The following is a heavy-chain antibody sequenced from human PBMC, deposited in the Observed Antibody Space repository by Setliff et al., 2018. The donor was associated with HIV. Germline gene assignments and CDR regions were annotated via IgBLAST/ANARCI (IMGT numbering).Heavy chain of an antibody. V-gene: IGHV4-59*01. CDR1: GVSISNYY. CDR3: ARAAAAAGYYYYGMDV. Sequence: SETLSLTCTVSGVSISNYYWSWIRQPPGKGLEWIGYMYYSGNTNYNPSLKSRVTISVDTSKSQFSLKLNSVTAADTAVYYCARAAAAAGYYYYGMDVWGQGTTVTVSS. J-gene: IGHJ6*02. CDR2: MYYSGNT. D-gene: IGHD6-25*01.